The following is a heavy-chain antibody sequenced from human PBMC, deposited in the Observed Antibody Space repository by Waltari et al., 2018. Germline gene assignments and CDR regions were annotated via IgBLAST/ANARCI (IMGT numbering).Heavy chain of an antibody. Sequence: QVQLQQWGAGLLKPSETLSLTCAVYGGSFSGYYWTWIRQPPGKGLEWIGEINHSGSTNYNPSLKSRVTISVDTSKNQFSLKLSSVTAADTAVYYCARDLKYTNGWYEMPVWGQGTLVTVSS. J-gene: IGHJ4*02. CDR1: GGSFSGYY. CDR3: ARDLKYTNGWYEMPV. V-gene: IGHV4-34*01. CDR2: INHSGST. D-gene: IGHD6-13*01.